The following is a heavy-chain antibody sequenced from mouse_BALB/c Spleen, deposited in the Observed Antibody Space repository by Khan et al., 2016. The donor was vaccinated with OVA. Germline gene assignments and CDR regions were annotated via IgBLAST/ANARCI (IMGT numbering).Heavy chain of an antibody. J-gene: IGHJ2*01. CDR2: INPSTDYT. CDR3: TRLGYSYGSTFVY. CDR1: GYTFPNYW. Sequence: QIQLVQSGAELAKPGASVKMSCKASGYTFPNYWMYWVKQGPGQGLEWIGYINPSTDYTEYNQRFKDKATLTADKSSSTAYMQLSSLTSEDSAVYYCTRLGYSYGSTFVYWGQGTTLTVSS. V-gene: IGHV1-7*01. D-gene: IGHD1-1*01.